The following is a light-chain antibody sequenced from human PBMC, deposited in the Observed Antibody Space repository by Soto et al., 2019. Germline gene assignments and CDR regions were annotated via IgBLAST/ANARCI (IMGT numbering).Light chain of an antibody. CDR1: QSLVSSNGNTY. CDR3: MQDSHYPPWT. J-gene: IGKJ1*01. CDR2: EVS. Sequence: DVVMTQSPLSLPVTLGQPASISCRSSQSLVSSNGNTYLHWFQQRPGQPPRRLIYEVSKRDSGVPDKFSGSGSGTDFTLKISSVEAEDVGVYYCMQDSHYPPWTFGQGTKVEIK. V-gene: IGKV2-30*01.